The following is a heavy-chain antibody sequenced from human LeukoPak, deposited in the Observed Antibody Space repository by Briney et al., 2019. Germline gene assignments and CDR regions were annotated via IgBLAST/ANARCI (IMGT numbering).Heavy chain of an antibody. CDR3: ARDRNDEAPFDY. Sequence: SETLSLTCTVSGYSISSGYYWGWIRQPPGKGLEWIGSMYHSGSTYYNPSLKSRVTISVDKSKNQFSLKLSSVTAADTAVYYCARDRNDEAPFDYWGQGTLVTVSS. V-gene: IGHV4-38-2*02. CDR1: GYSISSGYY. J-gene: IGHJ4*02. CDR2: MYHSGST. D-gene: IGHD1-1*01.